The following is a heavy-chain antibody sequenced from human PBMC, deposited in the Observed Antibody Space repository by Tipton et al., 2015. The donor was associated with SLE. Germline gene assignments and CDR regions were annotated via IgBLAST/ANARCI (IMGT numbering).Heavy chain of an antibody. CDR1: GDSTNNKNCY. CDR2: MYHSGGA. V-gene: IGHV4-39*07. J-gene: IGHJ4*02. CDR3: ARYRMFMIASFDY. D-gene: IGHD3-16*01. Sequence: TLSLTCTVSGDSTNNKNCYWVWIRQPPGKGLEWIGAMYHSGGAFYNPSIKNRVTISLVSSRDRFSLNLTSVTAADTAVYYCARYRMFMIASFDYWGQGIPVTVSS.